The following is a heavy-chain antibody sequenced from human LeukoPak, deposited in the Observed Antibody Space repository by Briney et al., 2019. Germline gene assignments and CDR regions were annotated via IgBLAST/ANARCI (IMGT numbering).Heavy chain of an antibody. CDR1: GFTFSSYW. Sequence: AGGSLRLSCAASGFTFSSYWMHWVRQAPGKGLVWVSRINTDGSSTSYADSVKGRFTISRDNAKNTLYLQMNSLRAEDTAVYYCARGGFRYYDYGDYVDYWGQGTLVTVSS. CDR2: INTDGSST. V-gene: IGHV3-74*01. D-gene: IGHD4-17*01. J-gene: IGHJ4*02. CDR3: ARGGFRYYDYGDYVDY.